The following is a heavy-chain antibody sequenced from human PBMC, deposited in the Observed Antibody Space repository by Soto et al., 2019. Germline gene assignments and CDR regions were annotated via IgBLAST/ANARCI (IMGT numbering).Heavy chain of an antibody. CDR3: AKNLLYYDSSGYFDY. V-gene: IGHV3-30*18. J-gene: IGHJ4*02. CDR2: ISYDGSNK. D-gene: IGHD3-22*01. CDR1: GFTFSSYG. Sequence: QVQLVESGGGVVQPGRSLRLSCAASGFTFSSYGMHWVRQAPGKGLEWVAVISYDGSNKYYADSVKGRFTISRDNSKHTLYLQMNSLRAEDTAVYYCAKNLLYYDSSGYFDYWGQGTLVTVSS.